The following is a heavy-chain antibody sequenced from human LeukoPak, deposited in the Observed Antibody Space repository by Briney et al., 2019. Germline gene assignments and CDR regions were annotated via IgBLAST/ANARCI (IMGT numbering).Heavy chain of an antibody. J-gene: IGHJ3*02. V-gene: IGHV4-4*02. CDR2: IYHSGST. D-gene: IGHD2-2*01. CDR1: GGSISSSNW. CDR3: ASLYCSSTSCYVGAFDI. Sequence: PSGTLSLTCAVSGGSISSSNWGSWVRQPPGKGLEWIGEIYHSGSTNYNPSLKSRVTISVDKSKNQFSLKLRSVSAADTAVYYCASLYCSSTSCYVGAFDIWGQGTMVTVSS.